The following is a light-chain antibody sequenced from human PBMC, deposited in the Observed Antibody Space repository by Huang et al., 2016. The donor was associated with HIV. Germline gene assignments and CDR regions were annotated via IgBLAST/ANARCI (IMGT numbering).Light chain of an antibody. CDR2: GVS. CDR1: QSLSSQ. CDR3: QQYNDWPLT. J-gene: IGKJ1*01. Sequence: EIVMTQSPATLSVSPGERVTLSCRASQSLSSQLAWYQQKRGQAPRLLIYGVSTRATDVPARFRGRGSGTDFTLTINSLQSEDFATYYCQQYNDWPLTFGQGTEVEIK. V-gene: IGKV3-15*01.